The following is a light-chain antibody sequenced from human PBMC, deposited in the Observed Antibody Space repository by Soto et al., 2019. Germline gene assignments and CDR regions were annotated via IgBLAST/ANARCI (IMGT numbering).Light chain of an antibody. CDR2: EVN. CDR1: SSDVAGYNY. J-gene: IGLJ3*02. Sequence: QSALTQPASVSGSPGQSITISCTGTSSDVAGYNYVSWYQQHPGKAPKLMIYEVNNRPSGVSNRFSGSKSGNTASLTISGLQAEDEADYYCNSYTSSSALHWVFGGGTKLTVL. V-gene: IGLV2-14*01. CDR3: NSYTSSSALHWV.